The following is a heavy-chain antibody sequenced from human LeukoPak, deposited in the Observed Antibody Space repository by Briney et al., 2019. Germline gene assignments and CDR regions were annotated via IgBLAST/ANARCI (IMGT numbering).Heavy chain of an antibody. V-gene: IGHV3-74*01. CDR2: INSDGSST. Sequence: PGGSLRLSCAASGFTFSSYWMHWVRQAPGKGLVWVSRINSDGSSTSYADSVKGRFTISRDNAKNTLYLQMNSLRAEDTAVYYWARGRPQYCSGGSCYWAHNWFDPWGQGTLVTVSS. D-gene: IGHD2-15*01. CDR3: ARGRPQYCSGGSCYWAHNWFDP. CDR1: GFTFSSYW. J-gene: IGHJ5*02.